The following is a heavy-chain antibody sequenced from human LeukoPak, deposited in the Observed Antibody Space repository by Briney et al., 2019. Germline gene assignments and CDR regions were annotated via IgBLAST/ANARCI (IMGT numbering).Heavy chain of an antibody. Sequence: ASVKVSCKASGYTFTGYYMHWVRQAPGQGLEWMGRINPNSGGTNYAQKFQGRVTMTRDTSISTAYMELSRLRSDDTAVYYCARDRARVAGILRGWFDPWGQGTLVIVSS. J-gene: IGHJ5*02. V-gene: IGHV1-2*06. D-gene: IGHD6-19*01. CDR3: ARDRARVAGILRGWFDP. CDR1: GYTFTGYY. CDR2: INPNSGGT.